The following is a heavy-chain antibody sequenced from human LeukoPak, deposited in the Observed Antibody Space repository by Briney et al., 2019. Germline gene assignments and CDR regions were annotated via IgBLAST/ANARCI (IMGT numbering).Heavy chain of an antibody. Sequence: GGSLRLSCAASGFTFSSYDMHWVRQATGKGLEWVSAIGTAGDTYYPGSVKGRFTISRENAKNSLYLQMNSLRAGDTAVYYCARERIGVTIRGAFDIWGQGTVVIVSS. CDR1: GFTFSSYD. CDR2: IGTAGDT. J-gene: IGHJ3*02. V-gene: IGHV3-13*01. D-gene: IGHD3-3*01. CDR3: ARERIGVTIRGAFDI.